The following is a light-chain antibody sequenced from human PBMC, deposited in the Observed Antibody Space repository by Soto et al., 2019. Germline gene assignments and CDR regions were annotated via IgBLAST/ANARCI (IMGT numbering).Light chain of an antibody. Sequence: EIVLTQSPGTLSLSPGERATLSCRASQSVSSSYLAWYQQKPGQAPRLLIYGASSRGTGIPDRFSGSGSGTDCPLTISRLEPDYCAVYYCQQYCSSRWTLGHGTKVEIK. V-gene: IGKV3-20*01. J-gene: IGKJ1*01. CDR2: GAS. CDR1: QSVSSSY. CDR3: QQYCSSRWT.